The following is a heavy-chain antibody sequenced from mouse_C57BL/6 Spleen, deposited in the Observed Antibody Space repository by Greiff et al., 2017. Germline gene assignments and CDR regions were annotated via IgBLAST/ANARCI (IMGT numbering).Heavy chain of an antibody. CDR2: ISNLAYSI. J-gene: IGHJ1*03. D-gene: IGHD2-1*01. CDR1: GFTFSDYG. Sequence: EVKLMESGGGLVQPGGSLKLSCAASGFTFSDYGMAWVRQAPRKGPEWVAFISNLAYSIYYADTVTGRFTISRENAKNTLYLEMSSLRSEDTAMYYCARRKDYGNYGWYSDVWGTGTTVTVSS. V-gene: IGHV5-15*01. CDR3: ARRKDYGNYGWYSDV.